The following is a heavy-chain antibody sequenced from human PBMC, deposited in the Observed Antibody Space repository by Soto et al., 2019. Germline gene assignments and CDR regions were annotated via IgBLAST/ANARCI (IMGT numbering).Heavy chain of an antibody. CDR2: ISYTGIT. CDR1: GGSTSSYY. V-gene: IGHV4-59*08. J-gene: IGHJ5*02. Sequence: PSETLSLTCTVSGGSTSSYYLSWIRQPPGKGLEWIGYISYTGITNYNPSLRSRVIISVDTSKTQFSLRLSSVTAADTAIYYCARHLRATISWFDPWGQGTVVTVSS. CDR3: ARHLRATISWFDP.